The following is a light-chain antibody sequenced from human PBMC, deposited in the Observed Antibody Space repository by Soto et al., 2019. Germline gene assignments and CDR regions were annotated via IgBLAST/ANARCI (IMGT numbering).Light chain of an antibody. CDR1: QSISTW. J-gene: IGKJ4*01. Sequence: DIQMTQSPSTQSASVGDRVTITGRASQSISTWLAWFQQKPGKAPNLLIYKASSLESGVPSRFSGSGSGTEFTLTITTLQPDDFATYYCQQYNSSPLTFGGGTKVEIK. CDR3: QQYNSSPLT. CDR2: KAS. V-gene: IGKV1-5*03.